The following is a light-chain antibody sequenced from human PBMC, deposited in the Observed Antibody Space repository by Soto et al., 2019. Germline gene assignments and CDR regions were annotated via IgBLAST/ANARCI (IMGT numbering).Light chain of an antibody. V-gene: IGLV2-8*01. CDR2: EVN. J-gene: IGLJ1*01. Sequence: QSALTQPASVSGSHGQSITISCTGTSSDVGGYKYVSWYQQHPGKVPKLFIYEVNKRPSGVPDRFSGSKSGNTASLTVSGLQAEDEADYYCSSYAGSSNVFGTGTKVTVL. CDR1: SSDVGGYKY. CDR3: SSYAGSSNV.